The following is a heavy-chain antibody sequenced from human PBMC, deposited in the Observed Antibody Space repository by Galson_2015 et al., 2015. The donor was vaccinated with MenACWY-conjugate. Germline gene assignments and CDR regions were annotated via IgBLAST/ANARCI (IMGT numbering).Heavy chain of an antibody. J-gene: IGHJ4*02. D-gene: IGHD7-27*01. Sequence: SETLSLTCTVSGGSISSHYWSWFRQPPGKGLEWIAYIRDTGSLKDNPSLKSRVTMSADKSNNQFSLRLISVTAADTAVYYCARIPTWGSSFGYLDYWGQGIVVAVSS. CDR2: IRDTGSL. V-gene: IGHV4-59*08. CDR3: ARIPTWGSSFGYLDY. CDR1: GGSISSHY.